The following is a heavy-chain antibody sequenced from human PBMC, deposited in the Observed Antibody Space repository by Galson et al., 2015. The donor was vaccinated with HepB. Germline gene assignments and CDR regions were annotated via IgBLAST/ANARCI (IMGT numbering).Heavy chain of an antibody. J-gene: IGHJ6*02. CDR3: ARVAADCSGGSCYSGWWYYYYGMDV. Sequence: SVKVSCKASGGTFSSYAISWVRQAPGQGLEWMGGIIPIFGTANYAQKFQGRVTITADESTSTAYMELSSLRSEDTAVYYCARVAADCSGGSCYSGWWYYYYGMDVWGQGTTVTVSS. V-gene: IGHV1-69*13. D-gene: IGHD2-15*01. CDR1: GGTFSSYA. CDR2: IIPIFGTA.